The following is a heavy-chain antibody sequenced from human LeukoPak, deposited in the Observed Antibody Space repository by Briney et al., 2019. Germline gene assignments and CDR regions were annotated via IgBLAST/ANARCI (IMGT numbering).Heavy chain of an antibody. CDR1: GFTFSSYE. J-gene: IGHJ6*03. D-gene: IGHD6-19*01. Sequence: PGGSLRLSCAASGFTFSSYEMNWVRQAPGKGLEWVSYISSSGSTIYYADSVKGRFTISRDNAKNSLYLQMNSLRAEDTAVYYCARDGWLTPTSQYYYYYYYMDVWGKGTTVTISS. V-gene: IGHV3-48*03. CDR2: ISSSGSTI. CDR3: ARDGWLTPTSQYYYYYYYMDV.